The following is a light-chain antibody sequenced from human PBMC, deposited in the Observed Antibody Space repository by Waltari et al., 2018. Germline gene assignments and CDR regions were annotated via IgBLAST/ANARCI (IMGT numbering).Light chain of an antibody. CDR1: QSVSSN. CDR2: GAS. V-gene: IGKV3-15*01. Sequence: EIVVTQSPATLSVSPGERATLSCRASQSVSSNLAWYQQKPGQAPRLLIYGASTRATGIPARFSGSGSGTEFTLTISSLQSEDFVVYYCQQYNNWPLTFGGGTKVEIK. CDR3: QQYNNWPLT. J-gene: IGKJ4*01.